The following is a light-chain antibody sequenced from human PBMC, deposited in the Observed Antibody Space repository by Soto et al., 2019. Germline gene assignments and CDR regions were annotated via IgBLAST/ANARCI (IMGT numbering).Light chain of an antibody. CDR2: GNS. CDR3: QSYDSRRSGSV. Sequence: QSVLTQPPSVSGAPGQRVTISCTGSSSNIGAGYDVHWYQQLPGTAPKLLIYGNSNRPSGVPDRFSGSKSGTSASLAITGLQAEDEADYHCQSYDSRRSGSVFGGGTKLTVL. J-gene: IGLJ3*02. CDR1: SSNIGAGYD. V-gene: IGLV1-40*01.